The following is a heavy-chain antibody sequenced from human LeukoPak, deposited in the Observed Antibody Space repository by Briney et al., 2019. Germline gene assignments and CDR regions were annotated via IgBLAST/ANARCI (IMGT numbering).Heavy chain of an antibody. V-gene: IGHV4-34*01. CDR2: INHSGST. CDR1: GGSFSGYY. CDR3: ARAASGYDYYDY. Sequence: SETLSLTCAVYGGSFSGYYWSWIRQPPGKGLEWIGEINHSGSTNYNPSHKSRVTISVDTSKNQFSLKLSSVTAADTAVYYCARAASGYDYYDYWGQGTLVTVSS. J-gene: IGHJ4*02. D-gene: IGHD5-12*01.